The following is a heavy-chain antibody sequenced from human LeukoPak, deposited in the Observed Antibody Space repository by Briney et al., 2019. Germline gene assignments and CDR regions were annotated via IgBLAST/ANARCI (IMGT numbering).Heavy chain of an antibody. J-gene: IGHJ6*03. CDR3: AKGGAYCSSTSCYRNYYYYYMDV. Sequence: GGSLRLSCAASGFTFSSYAMSRVRQAPGKGLEWVSAISGSGGSTYYADSVKGRFTISRDNSKNTLYLQMNSLRAEDTAVYYCAKGGAYCSSTSCYRNYYYYYMDVWGKGTTVTVSS. CDR1: GFTFSSYA. D-gene: IGHD2-2*01. CDR2: ISGSGGST. V-gene: IGHV3-23*01.